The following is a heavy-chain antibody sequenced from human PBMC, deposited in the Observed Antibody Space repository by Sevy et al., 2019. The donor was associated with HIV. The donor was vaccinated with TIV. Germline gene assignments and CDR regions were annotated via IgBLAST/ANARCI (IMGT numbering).Heavy chain of an antibody. CDR3: VRAVATNGSF. V-gene: IGHV3-7*01. CDR2: INQNGSVT. Sequence: GGSLRLSCAASGFSLNSFWMNWVRQTPGKGLEWVANINQNGSVTYYVDSVKGRFPISRDNSRNLLYLRMTSLRVEDTALYYCVRAVATNGSFWGQGTLVTVSS. J-gene: IGHJ4*02. D-gene: IGHD2-15*01. CDR1: GFSLNSFW.